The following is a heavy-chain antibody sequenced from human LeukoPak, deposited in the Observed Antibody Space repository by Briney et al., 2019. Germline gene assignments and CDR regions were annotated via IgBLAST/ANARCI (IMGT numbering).Heavy chain of an antibody. CDR2: ISGSGGSA. D-gene: IGHD1-26*01. CDR3: AKDEYSGSYEDNFDY. Sequence: GSLRLSCAASGFTFSSYAMSWIRQAPGKGLEWVSAISGSGGSAYYADSVKGRFTISRDNSKNTLYLQMNSLRAEDTAVYYCAKDEYSGSYEDNFDYWGQGTLVTVSS. J-gene: IGHJ4*02. CDR1: GFTFSSYA. V-gene: IGHV3-23*01.